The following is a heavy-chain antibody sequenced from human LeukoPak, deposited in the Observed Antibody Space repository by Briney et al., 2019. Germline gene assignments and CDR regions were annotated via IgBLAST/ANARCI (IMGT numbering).Heavy chain of an antibody. V-gene: IGHV3-23*01. J-gene: IGHJ4*02. D-gene: IGHD3-22*01. CDR3: AKSEVYYFGTSGGFDY. CDR1: GFTISSYA. CDR2: ISDSGGGT. Sequence: GGSLRLSCAASGFTISSYAMSWVRQDPEKGLEWVSTISDSGGGTYYADSVKGRFTISRDNSENTVYLQMNSLRAEDTAVYYCAKSEVYYFGTSGGFDYWGQGTLVTVAS.